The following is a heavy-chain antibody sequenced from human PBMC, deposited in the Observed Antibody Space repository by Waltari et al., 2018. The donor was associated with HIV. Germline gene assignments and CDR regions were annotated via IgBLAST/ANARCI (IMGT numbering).Heavy chain of an antibody. J-gene: IGHJ4*02. CDR2: IYYSGST. Sequence: QVQLQESGPGLVKPSETLSLTCTVSGGSISSYYWSWIRQPPGKGLEWIGYIYYSGSTNYNPSLKSRVTISVDTSKNQFSLKLSSVTAADTAVYYCARHEADYDTVYYFDYWGQGTLVTVSS. CDR3: ARHEADYDTVYYFDY. V-gene: IGHV4-59*08. CDR1: GGSISSYY. D-gene: IGHD3-22*01.